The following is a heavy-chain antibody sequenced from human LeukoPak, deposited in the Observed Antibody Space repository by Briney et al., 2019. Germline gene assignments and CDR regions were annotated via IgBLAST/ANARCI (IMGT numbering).Heavy chain of an antibody. D-gene: IGHD4-17*01. CDR2: IHHNGKN. Sequence: PSETLSLTCIVSGYSISSNYYWGWIRQPPGKGLEWIGGIHHNGKNYYNPSLKSRVTISIDTSKNQFSLKVPSVTAAETAVYYCARDTARGGYGDDYFDSWGQGTLVTVSS. CDR1: GYSISSNYY. J-gene: IGHJ4*02. CDR3: ARDTARGGYGDDYFDS. V-gene: IGHV4-38-2*02.